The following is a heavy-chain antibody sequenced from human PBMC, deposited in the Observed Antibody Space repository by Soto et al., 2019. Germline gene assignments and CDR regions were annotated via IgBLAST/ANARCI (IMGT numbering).Heavy chain of an antibody. CDR1: GFTFTSSA. CDR2: IVVGSGNT. D-gene: IGHD3-22*01. CDR3: AAADSSGYYSNYYYGMDV. V-gene: IGHV1-58*02. Sequence: SVKVSCKASGFTFTSSAMQWVRQARGQRLEWIGWIVVGSGNTNYVQKFQERVTITRDMSTSTAYMELSSLRSEDTAVYYCAAADSSGYYSNYYYGMDVWGQGTTVTVSS. J-gene: IGHJ6*02.